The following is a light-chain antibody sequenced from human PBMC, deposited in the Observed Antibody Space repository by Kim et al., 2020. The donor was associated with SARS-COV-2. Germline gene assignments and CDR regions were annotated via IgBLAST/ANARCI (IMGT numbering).Light chain of an antibody. CDR3: QQSYSTPRT. CDR1: QSISSY. V-gene: IGKV1-39*01. CDR2: AAS. J-gene: IGKJ2*01. Sequence: SASVGDRVTITCRASQSISSYLNWYQQKPGKAPKLLIYAASSLQSGVPSRFSGSGSWTDFTLTISSVQPEDFATYYCQQSYSTPRTFGQGTKLEI.